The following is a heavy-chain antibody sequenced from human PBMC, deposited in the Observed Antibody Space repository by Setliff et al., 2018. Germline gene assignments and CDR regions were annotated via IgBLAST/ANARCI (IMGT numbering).Heavy chain of an antibody. CDR1: GGSISSYY. CDR2: IYYSGST. V-gene: IGHV4-59*01. CDR3: ARWVPENWFDP. J-gene: IGHJ5*02. Sequence: SETLSLTCTVSGGSISSYYWSWIRQPPGKGLEWIGYIYYSGSTNYNPSLKSRVTISVDTSKNQFSLKLSSVTAAGTAVYYCARWVPENWFDPWGQGTLVTVSS.